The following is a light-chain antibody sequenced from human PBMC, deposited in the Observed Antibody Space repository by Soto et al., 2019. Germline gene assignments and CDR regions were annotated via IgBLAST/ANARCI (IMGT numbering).Light chain of an antibody. J-gene: IGKJ1*01. V-gene: IGKV1-5*03. CDR1: QSISSW. CDR3: QQYST. Sequence: DIQMTQSPSTLSASVGDRVTITCRASQSISSWLAWDQQKPGKAPKLLIYKASSLESGVPSRFSGSGSGTEFTLTISSLQPDDFATYYCQQYSTFGQGTKVEIK. CDR2: KAS.